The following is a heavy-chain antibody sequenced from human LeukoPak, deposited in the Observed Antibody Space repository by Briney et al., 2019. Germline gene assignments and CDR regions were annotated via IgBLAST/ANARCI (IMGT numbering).Heavy chain of an antibody. J-gene: IGHJ3*02. D-gene: IGHD3-22*01. CDR1: GYTLTELS. CDR2: FDPEDGET. V-gene: IGHV1-24*01. CDR3: ATAHYYDSSGYQGAFDI. Sequence: ASVKVSCKVSGYTLTELSMHWVRQAPGKGLEWMGGFDPEDGETIYAQKFQGRVTMTEDTSTDTAYMELSSLRSEDTAVYYCATAHYYDSSGYQGAFDIWGQGIMVTVSS.